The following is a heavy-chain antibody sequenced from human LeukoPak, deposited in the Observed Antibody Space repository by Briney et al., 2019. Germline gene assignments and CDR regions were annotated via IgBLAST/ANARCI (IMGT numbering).Heavy chain of an antibody. CDR3: ARAGPHWGVRGGTYNWFDP. J-gene: IGHJ5*02. D-gene: IGHD3-16*01. CDR2: IYHSGST. Sequence: KPSGTLSLTCAVSGGSISSSNWWSWVRQPPGKGLEWIGEIYHSGSTNYNPSLKSRVTISVDKSKNQFSLKLSSVTAADTAVYYCARAGPHWGVRGGTYNWFDPWGQGTLVTVSS. CDR1: GGSISSSNW. V-gene: IGHV4-4*02.